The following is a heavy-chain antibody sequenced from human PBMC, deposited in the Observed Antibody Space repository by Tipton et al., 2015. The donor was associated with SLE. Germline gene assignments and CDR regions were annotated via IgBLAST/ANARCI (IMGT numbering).Heavy chain of an antibody. V-gene: IGHV3-48*01. J-gene: IGHJ4*02. CDR1: GFTFSAYS. CDR2: ISSGSNTI. Sequence: QLVQSGGGLVQPGGSLRLSCATSGFTFSAYSMNWVRQAPGKGLECISYISSGSNTIYYTNSVKGRFTISRDNAKNSLYLQMNSLRAEDTAVYYCTRYCGGGVCRGDYWGQGTLVTVSS. CDR3: TRYCGGGVCRGDY. D-gene: IGHD2-21*01.